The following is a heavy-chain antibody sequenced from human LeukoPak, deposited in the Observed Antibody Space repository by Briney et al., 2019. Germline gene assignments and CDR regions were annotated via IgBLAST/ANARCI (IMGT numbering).Heavy chain of an antibody. Sequence: SSETLSLTCTVSGGSISSYYWGWIRQPPEKGLEWIGSIYYSGSTYYNPSLKSRVTISVDTSKNQFSLKLSSVTAADTAVYYCARHLVDSSSWYAILDAFDIWGQGTMVTVSS. J-gene: IGHJ3*02. CDR3: ARHLVDSSSWYAILDAFDI. CDR1: GGSISSYY. CDR2: IYYSGST. D-gene: IGHD6-13*01. V-gene: IGHV4-39*01.